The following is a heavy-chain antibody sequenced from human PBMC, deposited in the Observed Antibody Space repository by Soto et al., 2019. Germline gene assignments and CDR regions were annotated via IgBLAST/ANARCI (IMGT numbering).Heavy chain of an antibody. CDR3: ARGPESRSTAYFDY. CDR2: ISPYNGNT. CDR1: RYTFTNYG. Sequence: RASVKVSCKASRYTFTNYGITWVRQAPGQGLEWTGWISPYNGNTNYAQKVQGRVTMSTDTSTGTAYLELRSLRSDDTAVYYCARGPESRSTAYFDYWGQGTQVTVSS. D-gene: IGHD2-2*01. J-gene: IGHJ4*02. V-gene: IGHV1-18*01.